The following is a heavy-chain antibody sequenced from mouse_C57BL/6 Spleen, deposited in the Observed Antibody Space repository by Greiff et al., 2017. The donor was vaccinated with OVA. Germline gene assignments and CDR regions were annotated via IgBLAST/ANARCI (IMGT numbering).Heavy chain of an antibody. CDR3: AITTVVDWYFDV. Sequence: VQLKESVAELVRPGASVKLSCTASGFNIKNTYMHWVKQRPEQGLEWIGRIDPANGNTKYAPKFQGKATITADTSSNTAYLQLSSLTSEDTAIYYCAITTVVDWYFDVWGTGTTVTVSS. CDR1: GFNIKNTY. CDR2: IDPANGNT. D-gene: IGHD1-1*01. V-gene: IGHV14-3*01. J-gene: IGHJ1*03.